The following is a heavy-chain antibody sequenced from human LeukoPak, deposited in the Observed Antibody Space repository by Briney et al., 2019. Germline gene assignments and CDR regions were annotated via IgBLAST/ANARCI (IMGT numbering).Heavy chain of an antibody. CDR1: GGSFSGYY. Sequence: SETLSLTCAVYGGSFSGYYWSWIRQPPGKGLEWIGEINHSGSTNYNPSLKSRVTISVDTSKNQFSLKLSSVTAADTAVYYCARQAGGIWGQGTMVTVSS. CDR3: ARQAGGI. V-gene: IGHV4-34*01. J-gene: IGHJ3*02. D-gene: IGHD3-16*01. CDR2: INHSGST.